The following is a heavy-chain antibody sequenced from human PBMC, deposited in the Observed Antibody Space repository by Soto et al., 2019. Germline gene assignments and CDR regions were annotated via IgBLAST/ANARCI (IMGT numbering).Heavy chain of an antibody. D-gene: IGHD2-2*01. CDR1: GGSISSGGYY. J-gene: IGHJ5*02. Sequence: QVQLQESGPGLVKPSQTLSLTCTVSGGSISSGGYYWSWIRQHPGKGLEWIGYIYYSGSTYYNPSLKSRVTISVDTSKNQFSLKLSSVTAADTAVYYCARTQIVVVPAAMGWFDPWGQGTLVTVSS. CDR3: ARTQIVVVPAAMGWFDP. V-gene: IGHV4-31*03. CDR2: IYYSGST.